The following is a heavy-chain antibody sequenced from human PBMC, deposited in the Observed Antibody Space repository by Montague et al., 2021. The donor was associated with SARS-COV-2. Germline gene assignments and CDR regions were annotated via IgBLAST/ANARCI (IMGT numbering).Heavy chain of an antibody. Sequence: PALVKPTQTLTLTCTFSGFSLSTNGVGVGWIRQPPGKAPEWLALIYWDDDKRYSPSLKSRLTITKDTSKNQVVLTMTNMDPVDTATYYCAHRLARHYDTSAYLWCPFDYGGQGTLVTVSS. CDR3: AHRLARHYDTSAYLWCPFDY. V-gene: IGHV2-5*02. CDR1: GFSLSTNGVG. D-gene: IGHD3-22*01. J-gene: IGHJ4*02. CDR2: IYWDDDK.